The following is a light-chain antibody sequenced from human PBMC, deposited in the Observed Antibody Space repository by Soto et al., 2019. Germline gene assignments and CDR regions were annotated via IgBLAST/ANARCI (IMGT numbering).Light chain of an antibody. CDR3: ETWDSNTRV. J-gene: IGLJ3*02. CDR2: LEGSGTY. CDR1: SGHSSYI. Sequence: QAVLTQSTSASASLGASVKLTCTLSSGHSSYIIAWHQQQPGKAPRYLMKLEGSGTYNKRSGVPDRFSGSSSGADRYLTISNLQFEDEADYYCETWDSNTRVFGGGTKLTV. V-gene: IGLV4-60*02.